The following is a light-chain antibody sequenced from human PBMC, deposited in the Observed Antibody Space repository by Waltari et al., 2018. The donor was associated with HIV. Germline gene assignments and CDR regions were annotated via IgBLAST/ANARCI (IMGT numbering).Light chain of an antibody. V-gene: IGLV2-14*01. J-gene: IGLJ2*01. CDR3: GSSTSSSNMDV. Sequence: QSALTQPASVSGSPGQSITISCTGISSGSGGYKSVSWYQHHPGKAPKIIIYEVSNRPSGVSNRFSGSKSCNTASLTISGLQAEDEADYYCGSSTSSSNMDVFGGGTKVTVL. CDR1: SSGSGGYKS. CDR2: EVS.